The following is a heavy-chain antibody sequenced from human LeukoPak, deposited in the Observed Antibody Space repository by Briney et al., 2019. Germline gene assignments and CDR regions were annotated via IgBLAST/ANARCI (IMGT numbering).Heavy chain of an antibody. J-gene: IGHJ4*02. CDR1: GGTFSSYA. CDR3: ARAWGRGAIFDY. D-gene: IGHD1-26*01. CDR2: IIPIFGTA. V-gene: IGHV1-69*13. Sequence: GASVKVSCKASGGTFSSYAISWVRQAPGQGLEWMGGIIPIFGTANYAQKFQGRVTITADESTSTAYMELSSLRSEDTAVYYCARAWGRGAIFDYWGQGTLVTVSS.